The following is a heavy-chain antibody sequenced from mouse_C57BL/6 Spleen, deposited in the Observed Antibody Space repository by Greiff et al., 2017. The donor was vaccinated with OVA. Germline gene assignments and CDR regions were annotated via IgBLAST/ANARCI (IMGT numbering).Heavy chain of an antibody. D-gene: IGHD2-5*01. J-gene: IGHJ3*01. CDR2: IYPRSGNT. Sequence: QVQLQQSGAELARPGASVKLSCKASGYTFTSSGISWVKQRTGQGLEWIGEIYPRSGNTYYNAKFKGKATLTADKSSSTAYMALRSLTSEDSAVYFCARGDSNYERTFAYWGQGTLVTVSA. CDR3: ARGDSNYERTFAY. CDR1: GYTFTSSG. V-gene: IGHV1-81*01.